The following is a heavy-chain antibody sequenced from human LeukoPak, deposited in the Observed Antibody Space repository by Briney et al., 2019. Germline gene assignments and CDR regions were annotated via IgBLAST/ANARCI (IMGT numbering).Heavy chain of an antibody. CDR1: GGSISSYY. D-gene: IGHD4-17*01. CDR3: ARGGVTPDYGDLRAYYYYYMDV. V-gene: IGHV4-59*01. J-gene: IGHJ6*03. CDR2: IYYSGST. Sequence: SETLSLTCTVSGGSISSYYWSWIRQPPGKGLEWIGYIYYSGSTNYNPSLKSRVTISVDTSKNQFSLKLSSVTAADTAVYYCARGGVTPDYGDLRAYYYYYMDVWGKESTITVSS.